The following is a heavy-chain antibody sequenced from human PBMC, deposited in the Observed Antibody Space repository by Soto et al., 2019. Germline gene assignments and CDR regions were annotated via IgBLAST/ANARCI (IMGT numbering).Heavy chain of an antibody. V-gene: IGHV3-66*01. Sequence: PGGSLRLSCAASGLTVSNNYMIWVRQAPGKRVEWVSVLYSDGRTYYADSVKGRFTISRDNSKNTLYLQLNGLRAEDTAVYYCTRGLLSPTGSGWYYFDYWGQGMLVTVS. D-gene: IGHD6-19*01. J-gene: IGHJ4*02. CDR1: GLTVSNNY. CDR2: LYSDGRT. CDR3: TRGLLSPTGSGWYYFDY.